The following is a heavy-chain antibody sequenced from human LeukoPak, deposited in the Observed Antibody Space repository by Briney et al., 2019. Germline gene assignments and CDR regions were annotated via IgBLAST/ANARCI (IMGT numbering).Heavy chain of an antibody. J-gene: IGHJ4*02. CDR1: GYTFTGYY. CDR3: ASSLVEMATISPFDY. Sequence: ASVKVSCKASGYTFTGYYMHWVRQAPGQGLEWMGWINPSGGSTSYAQKFQGRVTMTRDTSTSTVYMELSSLRSEDTAVYYCASSLVEMATISPFDYWGQGTLVTVSS. CDR2: INPSGGST. V-gene: IGHV1-46*01. D-gene: IGHD5-24*01.